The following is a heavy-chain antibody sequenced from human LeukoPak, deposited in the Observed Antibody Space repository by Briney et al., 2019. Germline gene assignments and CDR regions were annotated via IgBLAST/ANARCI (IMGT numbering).Heavy chain of an antibody. Sequence: GGSLRLSCTASGFTFGDYAMSWVRQAPGKGLEWVGFISSKAYGGTTEYAASVKGRFTISRDDSKRIAYLQMNSLKTEDTGVYYCTRTRGYSYGYVDYWGQGSLVSVST. CDR3: TRTRGYSYGYVDY. CDR1: GFTFGDYA. D-gene: IGHD5-18*01. CDR2: ISSKAYGGTT. J-gene: IGHJ4*02. V-gene: IGHV3-49*04.